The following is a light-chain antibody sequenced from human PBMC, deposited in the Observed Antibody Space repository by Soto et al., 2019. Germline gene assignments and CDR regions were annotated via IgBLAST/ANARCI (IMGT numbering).Light chain of an antibody. CDR3: QQYNNWPPIT. Sequence: DIQLTQSTSSLSASVGDRVTITCRASQTISRALNWYQQKPGKAPKLLIYAASNLQSGVPSRFSGSGSGTEITLIISSLQSEDFAVYYCQQYNNWPPITFGQGTRLEIK. J-gene: IGKJ5*01. V-gene: IGKV1-39*01. CDR2: AAS. CDR1: QTISRA.